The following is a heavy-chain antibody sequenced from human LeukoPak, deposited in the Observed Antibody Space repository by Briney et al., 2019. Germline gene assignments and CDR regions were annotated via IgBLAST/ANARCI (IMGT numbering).Heavy chain of an antibody. J-gene: IGHJ4*02. Sequence: GGSLRLSCAASGFTFSSYWMSLVRQAPGKGLEWVANIKQDGSEKYYVDSVKGRFTISRDNAKNSLYLQMNSLRAEDTALYYCARAHYSGSFGYWGQGTLVTVSS. D-gene: IGHD1-26*01. CDR3: ARAHYSGSFGY. V-gene: IGHV3-7*03. CDR2: IKQDGSEK. CDR1: GFTFSSYW.